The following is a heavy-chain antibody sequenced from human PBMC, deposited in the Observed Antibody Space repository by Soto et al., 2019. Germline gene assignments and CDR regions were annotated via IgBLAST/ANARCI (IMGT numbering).Heavy chain of an antibody. J-gene: IGHJ6*02. CDR3: TRCGIRYHSIGFFLGIDGMDV. D-gene: IGHD3-22*01. CDR2: TIPMFGTT. CDR1: GGTFNNYA. Sequence: QVQLVQSGAEVKKPESSVRVSCKASGGTFNNYAITWVRQAPGQGLEWMGGTIPMFGTTNYAEKFQGRVTFTAAESSNTAYMELSSLRSEATAVYYCTRCGIRYHSIGFFLGIDGMDVWGQGTTVIVSS. V-gene: IGHV1-69*12.